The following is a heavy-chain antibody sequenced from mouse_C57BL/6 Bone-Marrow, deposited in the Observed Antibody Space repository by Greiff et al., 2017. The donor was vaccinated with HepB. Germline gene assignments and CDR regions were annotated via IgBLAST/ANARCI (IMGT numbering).Heavy chain of an antibody. Sequence: QVQLQQSGAELVRPGASVKLSCKASGYTFTDYYINWVKQRPGQGLEWIARIYPGSGNTYYNEKFKGKATLTAEKSSSTAYMQLSSLTSEDSAVYFCARSDYYGSSYVMDYWGQGTSVTVSS. CDR2: IYPGSGNT. V-gene: IGHV1-76*01. D-gene: IGHD1-1*01. J-gene: IGHJ4*01. CDR3: ARSDYYGSSYVMDY. CDR1: GYTFTDYY.